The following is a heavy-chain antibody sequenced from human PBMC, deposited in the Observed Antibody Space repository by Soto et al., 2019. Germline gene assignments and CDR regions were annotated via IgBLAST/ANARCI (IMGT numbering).Heavy chain of an antibody. J-gene: IGHJ6*02. CDR3: AADAGITMVRGVIRDYYYYGMDV. Sequence: ASVKVSCKASGFTFTSSAVQWVRQARGQRLEWIGWIVAGSGNTNYAQKFQERVTITRDMSTSTAYMELSSLRSEDTAVYYCAADAGITMVRGVIRDYYYYGMDVWGQGTTVTVSS. CDR1: GFTFTSSA. D-gene: IGHD3-10*01. V-gene: IGHV1-58*01. CDR2: IVAGSGNT.